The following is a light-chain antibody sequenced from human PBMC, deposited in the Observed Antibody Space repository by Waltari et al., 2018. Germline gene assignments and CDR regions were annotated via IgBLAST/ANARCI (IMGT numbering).Light chain of an antibody. CDR3: CSYAGLGTYV. J-gene: IGLJ1*01. CDR1: TSDVGNSDF. CDR2: EVI. Sequence: QSALTQPASVSGTPGQSITISCTGTTSDVGNSDFVSCYQQHPGKAPKLLICEVIKRPSGVPSRFSGSKSGNPASLTISGLQAEDEADYYCCSYAGLGTYVFGSGTKVTVL. V-gene: IGLV2-23*02.